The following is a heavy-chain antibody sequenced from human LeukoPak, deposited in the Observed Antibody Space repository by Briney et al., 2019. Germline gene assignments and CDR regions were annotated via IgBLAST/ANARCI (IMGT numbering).Heavy chain of an antibody. CDR2: TSSSSSTI. CDR1: GFTFSSYS. Sequence: GGSLRLSCAASGFTFSSYSMNWVRQAPGKGLEWVSYTSSSSSTIYYADSVKGRFTISRDNAKNSLYLQMNSLRAEDTAVYYCARAKALYSGYDYFDYWGQGTLVTVSS. V-gene: IGHV3-48*01. CDR3: ARAKALYSGYDYFDY. D-gene: IGHD5-12*01. J-gene: IGHJ4*02.